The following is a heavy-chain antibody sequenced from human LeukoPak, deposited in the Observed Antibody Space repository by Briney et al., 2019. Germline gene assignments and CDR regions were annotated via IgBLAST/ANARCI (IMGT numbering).Heavy chain of an antibody. V-gene: IGHV3-53*01. D-gene: IGHD5-18*01. Sequence: GGSLRLSCAASGFTVSSNYMSWVRQAPGKGLEWVSVIYSGGSTYYADSVKGRFTISRDNSKNTLYLQMNSLRAEDTALYYCAKGAARGYSYGYFPYYGLDVWGQGTTVTVSS. CDR3: AKGAARGYSYGYFPYYGLDV. J-gene: IGHJ6*02. CDR1: GFTVSSNY. CDR2: IYSGGST.